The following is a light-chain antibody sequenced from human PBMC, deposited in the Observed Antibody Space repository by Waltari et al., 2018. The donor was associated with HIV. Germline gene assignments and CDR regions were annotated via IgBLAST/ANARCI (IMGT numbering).Light chain of an antibody. Sequence: SYELTQPTSVSVSPGRTASITCSGDKLGTKYAFWYQQKAGQSPVLVIYQDDKRPSGIPERFSGSNSGNTATLTISGTQAMDEADYYCQTWDNRTARVFGPGTKVTVL. CDR2: QDD. CDR3: QTWDNRTARV. J-gene: IGLJ1*01. V-gene: IGLV3-1*01. CDR1: KLGTKY.